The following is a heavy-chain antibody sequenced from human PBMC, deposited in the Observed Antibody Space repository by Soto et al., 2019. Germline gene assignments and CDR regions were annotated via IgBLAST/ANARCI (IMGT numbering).Heavy chain of an antibody. CDR2: IGTSSSYT. CDR1: GFPFSDYY. D-gene: IGHD3-9*01. J-gene: IGHJ4*02. Sequence: QEQLVESGGDLVKPGGSLRLSCAASGFPFSDYYMSWIRQAPGKGLEWVSSIGTSSSYTSYADSVKGRFTISRDNAKNSLYLQMNSLRADDTAVYYCARRRPTGYYNFWGQGTLFTVSA. V-gene: IGHV3-11*05. CDR3: ARRRPTGYYNF.